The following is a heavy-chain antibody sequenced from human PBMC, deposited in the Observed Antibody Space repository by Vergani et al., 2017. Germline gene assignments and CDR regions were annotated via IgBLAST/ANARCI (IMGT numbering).Heavy chain of an antibody. D-gene: IGHD5-12*01. V-gene: IGHV3-23*01. CDR3: TKGSRGYTGYFFDD. CDR1: GFSFPGYA. CDR2: VSGSSATP. J-gene: IGHJ4*02. Sequence: EVQLLESGGGLVQPGGSLRLSCEASGFSFPGYAMSWVRQAPGKGLAWVSSVSGSSATPYYADSVKGRFIISRDNSKNTLHLQMNSLRAADTAVYYCTKGSRGYTGYFFDDWGQGTLATVSS.